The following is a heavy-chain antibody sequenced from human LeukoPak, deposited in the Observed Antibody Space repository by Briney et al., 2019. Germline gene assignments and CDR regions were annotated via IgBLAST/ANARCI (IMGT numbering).Heavy chain of an antibody. CDR1: GFTFSGYA. Sequence: GGSLRLSCAASGFTFSGYAMNWVRQAPGKGLEWVSYISSSGNIIYYADSVKGRFTISRDNSKNTLYLQMGSLRAEDMAVYYCARGYCSSITCFVDFWGQGTLVTVSS. CDR3: ARGYCSSITCFVDF. V-gene: IGHV3-48*03. D-gene: IGHD2-2*01. J-gene: IGHJ4*02. CDR2: ISSSGNII.